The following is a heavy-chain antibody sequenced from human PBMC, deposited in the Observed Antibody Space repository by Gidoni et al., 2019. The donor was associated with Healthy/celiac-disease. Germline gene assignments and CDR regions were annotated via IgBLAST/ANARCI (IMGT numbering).Heavy chain of an antibody. D-gene: IGHD3-22*01. J-gene: IGHJ4*02. CDR2: ISSISSYI. CDR3: ARDLWACYYDSSGY. V-gene: IGHV3-21*01. Sequence: EVQLVESGGGLVKPGGSLRLSCAASGFTFRSDSRNWVRQAPGKGLEGVSSISSISSYIYYADSVKGRFTIYRDNAKNSLYLQMNSLRAEDTAVYYCARDLWACYYDSSGYWGQGTLVTVSS. CDR1: GFTFRSDS.